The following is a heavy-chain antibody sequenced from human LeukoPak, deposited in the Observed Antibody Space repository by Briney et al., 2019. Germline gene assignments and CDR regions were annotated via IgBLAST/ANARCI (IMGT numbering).Heavy chain of an antibody. D-gene: IGHD5-24*01. CDR3: ASQVAPGYNYLY. J-gene: IGHJ4*02. CDR1: GVSIATYS. V-gene: IGHV4-59*01. CDR2: INYSGSN. Sequence: SETLSLTCTVSGVSIATYSWSWIRQPPGKGLEWIGYINYSGSNDYNPSLKSRVTMSIETSNNQFSLKLSSVTAADTAVYYCASQVAPGYNYLYWGRGTLVTVSS.